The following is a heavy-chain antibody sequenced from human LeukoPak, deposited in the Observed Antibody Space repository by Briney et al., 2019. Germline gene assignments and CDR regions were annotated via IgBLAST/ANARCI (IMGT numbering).Heavy chain of an antibody. CDR1: GYSFTSYW. J-gene: IGHJ3*02. CDR2: IYPGDSDT. CDR3: ATSFEMVTMIPGYAFDI. V-gene: IGHV5-51*01. D-gene: IGHD3-10*01. Sequence: GESLKISCKGSGYSFTSYWIGWVRQMPGKGLEWMGIIYPGDSDTRYSPSFQGQVTISADKSISTAYLQWSSLKASDTAMYYCATSFEMVTMIPGYAFDIWGQGTMVTVSS.